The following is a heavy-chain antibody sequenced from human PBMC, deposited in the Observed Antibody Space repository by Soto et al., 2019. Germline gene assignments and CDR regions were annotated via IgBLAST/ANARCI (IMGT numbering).Heavy chain of an antibody. V-gene: IGHV4-34*01. D-gene: IGHD5-12*01. CDR1: GGSFSGYY. CDR2: INHSGST. J-gene: IGHJ4*02. Sequence: QVQLQQWGAGLLKPSETLSLTCAVYGGSFSGYYWTWIRQPPGKGLEWIGEINHSGSTNYTPSLKSRVTISVDTSKTHFSLKLSSVTAADTAVYYCASGRWVRSSFDYWAQGTLFTVSS. CDR3: ASGRWVRSSFDY.